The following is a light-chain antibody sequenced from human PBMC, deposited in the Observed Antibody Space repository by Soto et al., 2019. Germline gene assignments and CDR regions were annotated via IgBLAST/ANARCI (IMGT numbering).Light chain of an antibody. CDR1: SSDVCGYIY. CDR2: DVT. CDR3: SSYTTSSSYV. Sequence: QSVLTQPASVSGSPGQSITISCTGTSSDVCGYIYVSWYQQHPGKAPKLMIYDVTSRPSGVSYRFSGSKSGNTASLTISGLQAEDEADYYCSSYTTSSSYVFGTRTKVTVL. J-gene: IGLJ1*01. V-gene: IGLV2-14*01.